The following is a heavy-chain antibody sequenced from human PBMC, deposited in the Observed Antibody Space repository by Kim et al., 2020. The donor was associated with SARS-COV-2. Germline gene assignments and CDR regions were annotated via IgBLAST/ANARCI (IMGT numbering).Heavy chain of an antibody. CDR1: GGSFSGYY. CDR3: ARDARSTSYKHLQYEGDRGVDY. CDR2: INHSGST. J-gene: IGHJ4*02. V-gene: IGHV4-34*01. D-gene: IGHD2-2*01. Sequence: SEALSLTCAVYGGSFSGYYWSWIRQPPGKGLEWMGEINHSGSTNYNPSLKSRVTISVDTAKNQFSLKLSSVTAADTAVYYCARDARSTSYKHLQYEGDRGVDYWGQGTLVTVSS.